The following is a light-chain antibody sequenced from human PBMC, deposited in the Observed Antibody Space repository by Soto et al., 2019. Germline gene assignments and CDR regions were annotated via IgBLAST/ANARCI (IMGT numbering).Light chain of an antibody. CDR2: TTS. CDR3: QQYDNLPLT. V-gene: IGKV1-33*01. Sequence: DIQMTQSPSSLSASVGDRVTITCQASQDVNNCVNWYQQKSGKAPKLLIYTTSTLQAGVPSRFSGSGSGTDFIFTISSLQPEDIAIYYCQQYDNLPLTFGGGTKVEI. CDR1: QDVNNC. J-gene: IGKJ4*01.